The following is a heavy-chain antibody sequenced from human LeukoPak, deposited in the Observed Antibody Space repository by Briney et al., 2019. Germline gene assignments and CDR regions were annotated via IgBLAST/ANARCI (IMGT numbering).Heavy chain of an antibody. Sequence: PRGSPLISCAASGFTFSNYWMHWVRQVPEKGLVWVSRVNPDGSDITYANSVRGRFTSSRDNAKNTLYLQMNRLRIEDTAVYYCARGGSYGGYWGQGIFVTVSS. CDR2: VNPDGSDI. D-gene: IGHD3-16*01. CDR1: GFTFSNYW. CDR3: ARGGSYGGY. J-gene: IGHJ4*02. V-gene: IGHV3-74*01.